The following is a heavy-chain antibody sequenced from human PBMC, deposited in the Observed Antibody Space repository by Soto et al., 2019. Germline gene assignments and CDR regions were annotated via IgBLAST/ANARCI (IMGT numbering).Heavy chain of an antibody. D-gene: IGHD3-10*01. CDR2: INPNNGDT. CDR1: GYFFTSHY. CDR3: AREITYGGGSFSLGL. V-gene: IGHV1-2*06. Sequence: ASVKVSCKPSGYFFTSHYIHWVRLAPGRGLEWMGRINPNNGDTNSPQKFQGRVTMTSDTSISTAYMEMSGLRSDDTALYYCAREITYGGGSFSLGLWGQGTLVTVSS. J-gene: IGHJ4*02.